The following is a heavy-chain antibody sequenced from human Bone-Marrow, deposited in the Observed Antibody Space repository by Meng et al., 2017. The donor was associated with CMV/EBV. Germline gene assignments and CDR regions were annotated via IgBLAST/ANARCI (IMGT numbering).Heavy chain of an antibody. J-gene: IGHJ4*02. Sequence: SETLSLTCTVPGYPIRSGFYWGWIRQPPGKGLEWIGSIYYSGSTYYNPSLKSRVTISVDTSKNQFSLKLSTVTAPDTAVYYCARVGYCSGGSCYQPFDYWGQGTLVTVSS. V-gene: IGHV4-38-2*02. CDR2: IYYSGST. CDR1: GYPIRSGFY. CDR3: ARVGYCSGGSCYQPFDY. D-gene: IGHD2-15*01.